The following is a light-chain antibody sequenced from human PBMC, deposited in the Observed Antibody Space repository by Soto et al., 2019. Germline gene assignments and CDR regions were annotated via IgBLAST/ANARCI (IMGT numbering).Light chain of an antibody. CDR1: DSDIGNYDF. J-gene: IGLJ2*01. CDR3: SSYTTSTSFIL. V-gene: IGLV2-14*01. CDR2: EVS. Sequence: QFVQPQPPSVSRSPGLPITISSTATDSDIGNYDFVSWYQHVPGTAPKAMIYEVSSRPSGVSNRFSGSKSGNPASLTISELHAEDEAYYYCSSYTTSTSFILFGGGTK.